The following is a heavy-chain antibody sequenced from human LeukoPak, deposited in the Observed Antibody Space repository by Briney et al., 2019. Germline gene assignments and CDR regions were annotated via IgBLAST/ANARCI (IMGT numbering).Heavy chain of an antibody. CDR2: ISAYNGNT. Sequence: ASVKVSCKASGYTFTSYGISWVRQAPGQGLEWMGWISAYNGNTNYAQKLQGRATMTTDTSMSTAYMELRSLRSDDTAVYYCARDFPGGVGAQVGFAYWGQGTLVTVSS. D-gene: IGHD1-26*01. J-gene: IGHJ4*02. CDR3: ARDFPGGVGAQVGFAY. V-gene: IGHV1-18*01. CDR1: GYTFTSYG.